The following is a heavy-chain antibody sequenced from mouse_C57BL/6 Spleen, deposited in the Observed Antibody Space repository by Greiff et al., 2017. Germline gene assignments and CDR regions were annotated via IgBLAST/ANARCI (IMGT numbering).Heavy chain of an antibody. CDR2: IDPSDSYT. D-gene: IGHD1-1*01. CDR3: ARRIYYYGSSPWYFDV. CDR1: GYSFTSYW. Sequence: QVQLQQPGAELVRPGTSVKLSCKASGYSFTSYWMLWVKQRPGQGLEWIGVIDPSDSYTNYNQKFKGKATLTVDTSSSTAYMQLSSLTSEDSAVYYCARRIYYYGSSPWYFDVWGTGTTVTVSS. V-gene: IGHV1-59*01. J-gene: IGHJ1*03.